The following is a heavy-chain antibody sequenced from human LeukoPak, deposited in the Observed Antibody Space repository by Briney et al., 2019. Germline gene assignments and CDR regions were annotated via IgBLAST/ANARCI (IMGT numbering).Heavy chain of an antibody. J-gene: IGHJ4*02. D-gene: IGHD3-22*01. CDR3: ASSGYSDY. CDR1: GFTYSSYA. V-gene: IGHV3-23*01. CDR2: ISGSGGST. Sequence: GGPLRLSCGASGFTYSSYAMSWVLEATVKTLEWVSAISGSGGSTYYADSVKGRFTISRDNSKNTLYLQMNSLRAEDTAVYYCASSGYSDYWGQGTLVTVSS.